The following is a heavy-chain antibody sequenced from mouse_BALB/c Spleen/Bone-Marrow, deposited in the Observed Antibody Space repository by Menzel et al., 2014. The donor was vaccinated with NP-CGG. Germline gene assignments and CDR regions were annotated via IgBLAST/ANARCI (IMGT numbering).Heavy chain of an antibody. CDR1: GYTFXSYW. CDR3: ARWAVRRPGYFDV. V-gene: IGHV1S81*02. J-gene: IGHJ1*01. Sequence: VQLQQSGAELVKPGASVKLSCKASGYTFXSYWMHWVKQRPGQGLEWIGEINPSNGRTNYNEKLKSKATLTVDKSSSTAYMQLSSLTSEDSAVYYCARWAVRRPGYFDVWGAGTTVTVSS. D-gene: IGHD2-14*01. CDR2: INPSNGRT.